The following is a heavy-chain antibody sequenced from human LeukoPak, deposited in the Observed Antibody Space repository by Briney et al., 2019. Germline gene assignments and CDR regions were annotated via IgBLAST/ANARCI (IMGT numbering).Heavy chain of an antibody. CDR3: AREGLVWGSGSYRLPYSSSYMDV. D-gene: IGHD3-10*01. CDR1: GYTFTGYY. Sequence: GASVKVSCKASGYTFTGYYMHWVRQAPGQGLEWMGIINPSGGSTSYAQKFQGRVTMTRDMSTSTVYMELSSLRSEDTAVYYCAREGLVWGSGSYRLPYSSSYMDVWGKGTTVTISS. CDR2: INPSGGST. V-gene: IGHV1-46*01. J-gene: IGHJ6*03.